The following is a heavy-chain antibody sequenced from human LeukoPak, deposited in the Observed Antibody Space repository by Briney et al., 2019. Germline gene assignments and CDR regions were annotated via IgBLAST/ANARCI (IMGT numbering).Heavy chain of an antibody. CDR2: IYPVDSDT. J-gene: IGHJ3*02. V-gene: IGHV5-51*01. Sequence: GESLKISCKGSGYSFTTYWIGWVRQMPGKGLESMGIIYPVDSDTKYSPSFQGHVTISADRSISTAYLQWSSLKASDTAMYYCASGAGIAAPGTYDAFDIWGQGTMVTVSS. CDR1: GYSFTTYW. D-gene: IGHD6-13*01. CDR3: ASGAGIAAPGTYDAFDI.